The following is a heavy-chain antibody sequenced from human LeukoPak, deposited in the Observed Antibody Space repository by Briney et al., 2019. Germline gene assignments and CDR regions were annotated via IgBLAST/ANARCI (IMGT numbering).Heavy chain of an antibody. J-gene: IGHJ4*02. Sequence: GGSLRLSCAASGFTFSSYEMNWVRQAPGKGLEWLSYISRSGSTIYDADSVKGRFTISRDNAKNSLYLQMNSLRVEDTAVYYCVRRRGEWEQWFDYWGQGTLVTVSS. D-gene: IGHD1-26*01. CDR3: VRRRGEWEQWFDY. CDR2: ISRSGSTI. CDR1: GFTFSSYE. V-gene: IGHV3-48*03.